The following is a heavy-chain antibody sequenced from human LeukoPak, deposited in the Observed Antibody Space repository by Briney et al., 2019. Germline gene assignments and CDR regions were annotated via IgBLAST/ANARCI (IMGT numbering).Heavy chain of an antibody. V-gene: IGHV3-21*01. CDR2: ITSSSSYI. CDR1: EFTFSSYS. D-gene: IGHD3/OR15-3a*01. J-gene: IGHJ3*02. Sequence: PGRSLRLSCAGSEFTFSSYSMNWVRQAPGKGLEWVSSITSSSSYIYYADSVKGRFTISRDNAKNSLYLQMNSLRAEDTAVYYCATVGLDAFDIWGQGTMVTVSS. CDR3: ATVGLDAFDI.